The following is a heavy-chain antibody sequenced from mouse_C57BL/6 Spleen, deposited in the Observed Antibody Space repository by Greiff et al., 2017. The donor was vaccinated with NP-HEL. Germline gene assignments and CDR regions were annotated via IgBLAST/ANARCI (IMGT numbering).Heavy chain of an antibody. CDR3: ALYYGRSLALDY. D-gene: IGHD1-1*01. V-gene: IGHV1-81*01. CDR2: IYPRSGNT. CDR1: GYTFTSYG. J-gene: IGHJ4*01. Sequence: VQLQQSGAELARPGASVKLSCKASGYTFTSYGISWVKQRTGQGLEWIGDIYPRSGNTYYNEKFKGKATLPADKSSSTAYMELRSLTSEDSAVYFCALYYGRSLALDYWGQGTTVTVSS.